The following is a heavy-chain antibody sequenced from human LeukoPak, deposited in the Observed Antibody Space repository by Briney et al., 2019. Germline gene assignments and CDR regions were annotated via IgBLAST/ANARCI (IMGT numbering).Heavy chain of an antibody. CDR2: INHSGST. D-gene: IGHD6-13*01. CDR3: ARTGYSSSYYKFRLDY. CDR1: GGSFSGYY. Sequence: KASETLSLTCAVYGGSFSGYYWTWIRQSPGKGLEWIGEINHSGSTNYNPSLKSRLTISLDTSKNQFSLKMSSVTAADTAVYYCARTGYSSSYYKFRLDYGGQEPWSPSPQ. V-gene: IGHV4-34*01. J-gene: IGHJ4*01.